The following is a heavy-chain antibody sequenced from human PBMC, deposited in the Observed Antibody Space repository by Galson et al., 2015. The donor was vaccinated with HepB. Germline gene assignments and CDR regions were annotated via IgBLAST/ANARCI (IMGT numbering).Heavy chain of an antibody. D-gene: IGHD6-13*01. J-gene: IGHJ1*01. V-gene: IGHV3-9*01. CDR2: ISWNSGSI. CDR1: GFTFDDYA. CDR3: ALSGGSWYVEYFQH. Sequence: SLRLSCAASGFTFDDYAMHWVRHAPGKGLEWVSGISWNSGSIGYADSVKGRFTISGDNAKNSLYLQMNSLRAEDTALYYCALSGGSWYVEYFQHWGQGTLVTVSS.